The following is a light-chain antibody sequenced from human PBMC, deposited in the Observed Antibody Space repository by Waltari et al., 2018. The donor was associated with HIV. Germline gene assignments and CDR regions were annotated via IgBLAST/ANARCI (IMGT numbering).Light chain of an antibody. CDR3: YSTDRV. V-gene: IGLV3-10*01. CDR2: EDN. Sequence: SYELTQPPSVSVSPGQTARITCSGAALPKKYAYWYQQKSGQAPVLVIYEDNERPSGIPERFSGSSSGTMATLTISGAQVEDEADYYCYSTDRVFGGGTKLTVL. J-gene: IGLJ2*01. CDR1: ALPKKY.